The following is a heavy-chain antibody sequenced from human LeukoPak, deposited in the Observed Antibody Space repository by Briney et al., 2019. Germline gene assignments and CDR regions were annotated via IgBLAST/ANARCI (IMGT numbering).Heavy chain of an antibody. V-gene: IGHV1-69*04. J-gene: IGHJ6*03. CDR3: ARVNTGSGDSSSSVDYYYYMDV. CDR2: IIPILGIA. CDR1: GGTFGSYA. D-gene: IGHD6-6*01. Sequence: GASVKVSCKASGGTFGSYAISWVRQAPGQGLEWMGRIIPILGIANYAQKFQGRVTITTDESTSTAYMELSSLRSEDTAVYYCARVNTGSGDSSSSVDYYYYMDVWGKGTTVTVSS.